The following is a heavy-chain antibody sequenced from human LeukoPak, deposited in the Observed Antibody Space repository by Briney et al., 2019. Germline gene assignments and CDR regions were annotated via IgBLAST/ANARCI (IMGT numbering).Heavy chain of an antibody. V-gene: IGHV3-9*01. CDR2: ISWASGDI. D-gene: IGHD6-6*01. CDR1: GFTFDDYA. J-gene: IGHJ4*02. CDR3: AKDFYGTSSAAFDS. Sequence: PGRSLRLSCAASGFTFDDYAMHWVRQGPGKGLEWVSGISWASGDIGYADSVKGRFTISRDNAKNSLYLQMNSLRADDTALYYCAKDFYGTSSAAFDSWDQGTLVTVSS.